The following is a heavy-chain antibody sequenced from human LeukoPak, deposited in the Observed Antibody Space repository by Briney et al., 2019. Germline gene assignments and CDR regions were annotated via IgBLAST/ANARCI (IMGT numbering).Heavy chain of an antibody. J-gene: IGHJ5*02. Sequence: SETLSLTCAVYGGSFSGYYWSWIRQPPGKGLEGIGEINHSGSTNYNPSLKSRVTISVDTSKNQFSLKLSSVTAADTAVYYCASLAGTGGDNWFDPWGQGTLVTVSS. V-gene: IGHV4-34*01. CDR3: ASLAGTGGDNWFDP. CDR1: GGSFSGYY. D-gene: IGHD6-19*01. CDR2: INHSGST.